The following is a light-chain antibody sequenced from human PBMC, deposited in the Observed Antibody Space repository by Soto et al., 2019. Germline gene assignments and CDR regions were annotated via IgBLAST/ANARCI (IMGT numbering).Light chain of an antibody. V-gene: IGKV2-24*01. J-gene: IGKJ4*01. Sequence: DIVMTPTPVSSSVALGQSASISCKSSQSLVHSDGNTSLNWLHQRPGQPPRLPIYKISKRLSGVPDRFSGSGAGTFFTLRISRLEPEDVGIYYCAQAAQFPLTFGGGTRVEIK. CDR1: QSLVHSDGNTS. CDR2: KIS. CDR3: AQAAQFPLT.